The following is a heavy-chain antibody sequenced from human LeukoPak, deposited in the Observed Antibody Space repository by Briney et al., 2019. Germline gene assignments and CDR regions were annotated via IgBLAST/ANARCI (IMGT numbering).Heavy chain of an antibody. V-gene: IGHV3-30*04. CDR3: ARDPCLQGFGESWCGLDV. CDR2: ISYDGSNK. Sequence: PGGSLRLSCAASGFTFSSYAMHWVRQAPGKGLEWVAVISYDGSNKYYADSVKGRFTISRDNSKNTLYLQMNSLRAEDTAVYYCARDPCLQGFGESWCGLDVWGKGTTVTVSS. D-gene: IGHD3-10*01. J-gene: IGHJ6*04. CDR1: GFTFSSYA.